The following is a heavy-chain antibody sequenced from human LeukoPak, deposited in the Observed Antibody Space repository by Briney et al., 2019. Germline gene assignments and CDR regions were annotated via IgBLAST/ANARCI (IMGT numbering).Heavy chain of an antibody. Sequence: GGSLRLSCAASGFTFSSYGMHWVRQAPGKGLEWVAVISYDGSNKCYADSVKGRFTISRDNSKNTLYLQMNSLRAEDTAVYYCAKDSAPPWYSSVWFGFLDYWGQGTLVTVSS. J-gene: IGHJ4*02. CDR3: AKDSAPPWYSSVWFGFLDY. CDR1: GFTFSSYG. D-gene: IGHD6-19*01. V-gene: IGHV3-30*18. CDR2: ISYDGSNK.